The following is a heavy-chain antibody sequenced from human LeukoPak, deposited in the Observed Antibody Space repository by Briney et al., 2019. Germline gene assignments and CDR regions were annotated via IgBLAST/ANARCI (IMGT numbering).Heavy chain of an antibody. CDR3: VRDGDDFNFDY. V-gene: IGHV3-74*01. J-gene: IGHJ4*02. D-gene: IGHD5-24*01. CDR1: GFTFRSYW. CDR2: VKGDGSFT. Sequence: GGSPRLSCAASGFTFRSYWMHWVRQAPGKGLVWVSRVKGDGSFTNYADSVYGRFTISRDNAKNTLYLHMHSLRAEDTAVYYCVRDGDDFNFDYWGQGSLVTVSS.